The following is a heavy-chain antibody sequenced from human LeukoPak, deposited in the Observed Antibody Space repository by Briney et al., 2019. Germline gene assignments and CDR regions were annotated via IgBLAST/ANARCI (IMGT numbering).Heavy chain of an antibody. V-gene: IGHV4-30-4*01. CDR2: IYYSGST. CDR1: RGSISSYY. CDR3: ASFTVTTVLGAFDI. J-gene: IGHJ3*02. D-gene: IGHD4-17*01. Sequence: SETLSLTRTVSRGSISSYYWSWIRQPPGKGLEWIGYIYYSGSTYYNPSLKSRVTISVDTSKNQFSLKLSSVTAADTAVYYCASFTVTTVLGAFDIWGQGTMVTVSS.